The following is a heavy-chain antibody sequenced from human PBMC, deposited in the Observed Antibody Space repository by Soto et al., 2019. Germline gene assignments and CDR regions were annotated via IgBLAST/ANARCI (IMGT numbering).Heavy chain of an antibody. CDR2: INTYNGMT. CDR1: GYTFINYH. Sequence: QVQLVQSGGEVKKPGASVTVSCKASGYTFINYHITWVRQAPGQGLEWMAWINTYNGMTDYAQKFQGRVTMTRDTSTTPAYMELRNLGLGDTAVNFGAKPPRGGRATAWGQEPLSPSPQ. V-gene: IGHV1-18*01. CDR3: AKPPRGGRATA. D-gene: IGHD1-26*01. J-gene: IGHJ5*01.